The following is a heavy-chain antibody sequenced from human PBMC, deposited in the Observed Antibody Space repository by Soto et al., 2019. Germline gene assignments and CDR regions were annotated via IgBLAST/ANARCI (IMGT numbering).Heavy chain of an antibody. Sequence: PSEAPSLISTVSGVSIGSYYWSRNRQAPGKRLGWIGYIYYSGSTSYNPSFKSRVTMTVDTWKNVFSMKLYSVTAAETGVYYCGRVDYYGRSDYWGPGTLVTVSS. J-gene: IGHJ4*02. D-gene: IGHD3-10*01. CDR3: GRVDYYGRSDY. CDR2: IYYSGST. CDR1: GVSIGSYY. V-gene: IGHV4-59*01.